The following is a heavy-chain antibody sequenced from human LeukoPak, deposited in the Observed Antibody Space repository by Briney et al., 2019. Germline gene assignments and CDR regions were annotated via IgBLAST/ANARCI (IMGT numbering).Heavy chain of an antibody. V-gene: IGHV3-23*01. CDR1: RFSFSSYG. CDR2: ISGGGDST. Sequence: GGCPSPSCSTSRFSFSSYGMNWARHAPGKGLEWVSGISGGGDSTDYADSVKGRPTISRDNFKSTLYLRMNSLRAEDTAVYYCVKMVAMYLTWFYPWG. CDR3: VKMVAMYLTWFYP. J-gene: IGHJ5*02. D-gene: IGHD2-15*01.